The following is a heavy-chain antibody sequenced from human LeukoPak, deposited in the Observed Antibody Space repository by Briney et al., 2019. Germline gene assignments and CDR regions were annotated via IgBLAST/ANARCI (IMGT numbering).Heavy chain of an antibody. J-gene: IGHJ4*02. CDR1: GGTFSSYA. CDR3: ATYYYDSSGYYDYNY. D-gene: IGHD3-22*01. CDR2: IIPIFGTA. V-gene: IGHV1-69*01. Sequence: SVTVSCEASGGTFSSYAISWVRQAPGQGLEWMGGIIPIFGTANYAQKFQGRVTITADESTSTAYMELSSLRSEDTAVYYCATYYYDSSGYYDYNYWGQGTLVTVSS.